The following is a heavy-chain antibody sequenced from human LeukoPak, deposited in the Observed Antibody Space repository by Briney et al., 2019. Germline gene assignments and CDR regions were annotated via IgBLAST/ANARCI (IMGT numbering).Heavy chain of an antibody. CDR3: ARKAYCGGDCYLGNWFFDL. J-gene: IGHJ2*01. D-gene: IGHD2-21*02. V-gene: IGHV3-7*01. CDR2: IKQDGSEK. CDR1: GFTFSSYW. Sequence: GGSLRLSCASSGFTFSSYWMFWVRQAPGKGLECVANIKQDGSEKHYVDSLKGRFTISRDNAKNSLYLQMNSLRAEDTAVYYCARKAYCGGDCYLGNWFFDLWGRGTLVIVSS.